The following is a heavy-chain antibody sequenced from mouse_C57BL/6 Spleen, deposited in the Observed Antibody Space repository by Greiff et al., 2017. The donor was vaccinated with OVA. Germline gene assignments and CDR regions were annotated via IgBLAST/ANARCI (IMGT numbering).Heavy chain of an antibody. J-gene: IGHJ3*01. CDR3: ARDEDEGFAY. CDR2: ISYDGSN. CDR1: GYSITSGYY. Sequence: VQLQQSGPGLVKPSQSLSLTCSVTGYSITSGYYWNWIRQFPGNKLEWMGYISYDGSNNYNPSLKNRISITRDTSKNQFFLKLNSVTTEDTATYYCARDEDEGFAYWGQGTLVTVSA. V-gene: IGHV3-6*01.